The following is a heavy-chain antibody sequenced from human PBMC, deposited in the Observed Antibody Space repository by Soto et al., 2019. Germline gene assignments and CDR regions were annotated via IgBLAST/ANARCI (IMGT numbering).Heavy chain of an antibody. CDR3: ARRTVNIRTFYSGLKTHCFDY. J-gene: IGHJ4*02. V-gene: IGHV4-39*01. CDR2: IYYSGST. Sequence: PSETLSLTCAVSGDSMSSSDYYWGWLRQPPGKGLEWIGSIYYSGSTYYNPSLQSRVAISVDTSKNQFSLKLKSVTAADTAIYYCARRTVNIRTFYSGLKTHCFDYWGQGAPVTVSS. D-gene: IGHD6-19*01. CDR1: GDSMSSSDYY.